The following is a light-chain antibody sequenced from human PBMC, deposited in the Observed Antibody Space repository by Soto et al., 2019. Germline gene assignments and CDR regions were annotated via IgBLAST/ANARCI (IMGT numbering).Light chain of an antibody. CDR3: SSYTTSNTRQIV. CDR1: SKDVGGYNY. J-gene: IGLJ1*01. V-gene: IGLV2-14*03. Sequence: SVLAPPSPPSWAPRPALTLSRPGPSKDVGGYNYVSWYQHHPGKAPKLLIYDVSNRPSGISNRFSGSKSDNTASLTISGLQPEDEADYYCSSYTTSNTRQIVFGTGTKVTV. CDR2: DVS.